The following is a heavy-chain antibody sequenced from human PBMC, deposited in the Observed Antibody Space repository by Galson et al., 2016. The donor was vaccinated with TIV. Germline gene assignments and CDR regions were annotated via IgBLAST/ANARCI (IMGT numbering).Heavy chain of an antibody. J-gene: IGHJ6*02. Sequence: SLRLSCAASGLSVSINYMTWVRQAPGKGLEWVSLISDGGKTYYPDSVKGRFTIPRDISKNTLYLQMNSLRIEDTALYYCARDRVVDATYYYYYYGMDDWGQGTAVTVSS. CDR1: GLSVSINY. D-gene: IGHD2-15*01. V-gene: IGHV3-66*02. CDR2: ISDGGKT. CDR3: ARDRVVDATYYYYYYGMDD.